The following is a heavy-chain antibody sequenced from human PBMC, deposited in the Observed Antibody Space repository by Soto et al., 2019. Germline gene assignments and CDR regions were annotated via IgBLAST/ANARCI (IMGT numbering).Heavy chain of an antibody. CDR1: GYTFTNFG. CDR3: ATILPGVEAWFEP. J-gene: IGHJ5*02. D-gene: IGHD1-26*01. Sequence: ASVKVSCKASGYTFTNFGVTWVRRAPGQGLEWMGWISAYTDTPNYAQKFQGRVTMTIDTSTSTAYMDLRSLTSDDTAVYYCATILPGVEAWFEPCGQGTLVTVSS. CDR2: ISAYTDTP. V-gene: IGHV1-18*01.